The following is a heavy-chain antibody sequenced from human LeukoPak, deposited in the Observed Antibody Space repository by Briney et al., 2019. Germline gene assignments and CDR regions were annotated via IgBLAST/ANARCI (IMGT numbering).Heavy chain of an antibody. D-gene: IGHD2-2*01. CDR2: ISGSDGST. Sequence: GGSLRLSCVGSGFSFNSYDMGWVRQTPGKGLEWVSAISGSDGSTYYADSVKGRFTISRDDSQNTLYLQMNSLSAEDTAVYYCAKVETSGGANCYALDYWGQGTLVTVSS. J-gene: IGHJ4*02. CDR1: GFSFNSYD. V-gene: IGHV3-23*01. CDR3: AKVETSGGANCYALDY.